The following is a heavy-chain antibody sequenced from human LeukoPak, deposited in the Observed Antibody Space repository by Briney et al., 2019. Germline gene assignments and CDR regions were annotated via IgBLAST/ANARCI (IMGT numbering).Heavy chain of an antibody. V-gene: IGHV4-59*01. CDR1: GGSIFSYY. J-gene: IGHJ3*02. D-gene: IGHD3-22*01. CDR2: IYYSGST. CDR3: AIEYNYYDSSGWDAFEI. Sequence: PSETLSLTCTVSGGSIFSYYWNWIRQPPGKGLEWIGYIYYSGSTNYNPSLTGRVTISVDTSKNQFSLKLSSVTAADTAVYYCAIEYNYYDSSGWDAFEIWGQGTMVTVSS.